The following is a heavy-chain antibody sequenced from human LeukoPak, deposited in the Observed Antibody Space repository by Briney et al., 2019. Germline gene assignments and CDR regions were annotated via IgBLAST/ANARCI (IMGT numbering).Heavy chain of an antibody. CDR1: GYTFSRHG. V-gene: IGHV3-33*07. CDR2: IWYDGSEM. CDR3: SGDGVESMIVVDWYFDL. J-gene: IGHJ2*01. Sequence: PGGSLSLSCAASGYTFSRHGRGWFRQAPGKGLEWVAVIWYDGSEMYYAYSVRGRFTIASANYKNTLYMQMNSLRPEDTAVYYCSGDGVESMIVVDWYFDLWGRGTLVTVSS. D-gene: IGHD3-22*01.